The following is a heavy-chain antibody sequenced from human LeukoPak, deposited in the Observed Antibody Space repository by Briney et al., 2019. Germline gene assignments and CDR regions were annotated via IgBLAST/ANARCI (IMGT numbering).Heavy chain of an antibody. D-gene: IGHD3-3*01. V-gene: IGHV1-24*01. CDR2: FDPEDGET. J-gene: IGHJ3*02. CDR3: ATGPLLARNDAFDI. CDR1: GYTLTEFS. Sequence: GASVKVSCKVSGYTLTEFSMHWVRQAPGKGLEWMGNFDPEDGETIYAQKFQGRVTMTEDTSTDTAYMELSSLRSEDTAVYYCATGPLLARNDAFDIWGQGTMVTVSS.